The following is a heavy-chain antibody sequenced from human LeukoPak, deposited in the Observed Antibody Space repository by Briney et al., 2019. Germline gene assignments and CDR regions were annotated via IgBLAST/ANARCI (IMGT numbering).Heavy chain of an antibody. J-gene: IGHJ4*02. CDR3: ARQLYGSDY. CDR2: VNHSGYT. Sequence: SETLSLTCAVSGVSFSTYYWSWIRQSPEKGLEWIGEVNHSGYTNYNPSLKSRVSISVDTSKNQFSLKLSSATVAHTAVYYCARQLYGSDYWGQGTLVTVSS. CDR1: GVSFSTYY. V-gene: IGHV4-34*01. D-gene: IGHD4-17*01.